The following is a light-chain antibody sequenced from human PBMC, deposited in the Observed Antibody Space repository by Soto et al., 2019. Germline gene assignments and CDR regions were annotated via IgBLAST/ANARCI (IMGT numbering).Light chain of an antibody. J-gene: IGKJ1*01. CDR3: QQYTSYSRA. CDR1: QSISHF. V-gene: IGKV1-5*01. CDR2: DAS. Sequence: DIQMTQSPSTLSASVGDRVTITCRASQSISHFLAWYQQKPGKVPKLLIYDASNWGSGVPSRFSGSGSGTDSTLTISGLQTDDFTTYYCQQYTSYSRAFGQGTKVDLK.